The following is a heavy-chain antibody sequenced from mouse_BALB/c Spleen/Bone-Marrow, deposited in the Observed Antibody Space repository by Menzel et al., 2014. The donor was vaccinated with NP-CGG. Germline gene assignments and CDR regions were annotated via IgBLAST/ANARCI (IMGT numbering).Heavy chain of an antibody. D-gene: IGHD2-1*01. CDR2: ISTYYGDA. Sequence: QVQLQQSGAELVRPGVSVKISCKGSGYTYTDYAMHWMKQSHAKSLEWIGVISTYYGDASYNQKFKGKATMTVDKSSSTAYMELARLTSEDSAIYYCAREGNGNLDYWGQGTTLTVSS. CDR1: GYTYTDYA. CDR3: AREGNGNLDY. V-gene: IGHV1S137*01. J-gene: IGHJ2*01.